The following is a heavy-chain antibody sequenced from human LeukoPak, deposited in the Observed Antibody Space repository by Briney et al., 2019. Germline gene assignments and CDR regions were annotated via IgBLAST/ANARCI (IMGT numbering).Heavy chain of an antibody. CDR1: GFTFSSYW. CDR3: ARDHKEDGDYRSQCPRIPDY. J-gene: IGHJ4*02. CDR2: IKQDGSEK. D-gene: IGHD4-17*01. Sequence: GGSLRLSCAASGFTFSSYWMSWVRQAPGKGLEWVAYIKQDGSEKYYVDSVKGRFNISRDNAKNSLYLQMNSLRAEDTAVYYCARDHKEDGDYRSQCPRIPDYWGQGTLVTVSS. V-gene: IGHV3-7*01.